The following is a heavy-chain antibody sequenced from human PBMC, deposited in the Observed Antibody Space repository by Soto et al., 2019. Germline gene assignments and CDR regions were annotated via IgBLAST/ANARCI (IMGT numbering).Heavy chain of an antibody. CDR2: IIPIFGTA. D-gene: IGHD6-13*01. Sequence: ASVKVSCKASGGTFSSYAISWVRQAPGQGLEWMGGIIPIFGTANYAQKFQGRVTITADESTSTAYMELSSLRSEDTAVYYCARDKLDIAAAGTDYYYYGMDVWGQGTTVTVSS. J-gene: IGHJ6*02. CDR1: GGTFSSYA. V-gene: IGHV1-69*13. CDR3: ARDKLDIAAAGTDYYYYGMDV.